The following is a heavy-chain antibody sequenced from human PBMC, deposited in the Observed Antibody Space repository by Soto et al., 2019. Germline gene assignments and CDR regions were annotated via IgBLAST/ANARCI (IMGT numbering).Heavy chain of an antibody. D-gene: IGHD6-19*01. CDR1: GYSFTNYG. Sequence: QDQLVQSGVEVKKPGASVKVSCKASGYSFTNYGITWVRQAPGQGFEWMGWISAYNGNTNYAQKFQGRVTMTTDASTRTGYLELRSLRSDDTAVYYCARDRGVAPPVAGNTHYYYYMDVWGKGTTVTVSS. CDR2: ISAYNGNT. V-gene: IGHV1-18*01. CDR3: ARDRGVAPPVAGNTHYYYYMDV. J-gene: IGHJ6*03.